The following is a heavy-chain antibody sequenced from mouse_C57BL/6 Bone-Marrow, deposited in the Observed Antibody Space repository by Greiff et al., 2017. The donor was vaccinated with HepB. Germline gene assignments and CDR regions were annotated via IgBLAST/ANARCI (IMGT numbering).Heavy chain of an antibody. CDR3: ARQGTEYYFDY. V-gene: IGHV5-12*01. CDR2: ISNGGGST. D-gene: IGHD3-3*01. Sequence: EVKLVESGGGLVQPGGSLKLSCAASGFTFSDYYMYWVRQTPEKRLEWVAYISNGGGSTYYPDTVKGRFTISRDNAKNTLYLQMSRLKSEDTAMYYCARQGTEYYFDYWGQGTTLTVSS. J-gene: IGHJ2*01. CDR1: GFTFSDYY.